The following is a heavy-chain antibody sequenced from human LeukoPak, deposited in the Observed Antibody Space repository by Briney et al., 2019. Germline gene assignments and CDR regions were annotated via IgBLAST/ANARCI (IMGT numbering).Heavy chain of an antibody. D-gene: IGHD3-22*01. CDR1: GGSFSGYY. J-gene: IGHJ3*02. CDR3: ARGPTYYYDSSGYSAFDI. CDR2: INHSGST. Sequence: PSETLPLTCAVYGGSFSGYYWSWIRQPPGKGLEWIGEINHSGSTNYNPSLKSRVTISVDTSKNQFSLKLSSVTAADTAVYYCARGPTYYYDSSGYSAFDIWGQGTMVTVSS. V-gene: IGHV4-34*01.